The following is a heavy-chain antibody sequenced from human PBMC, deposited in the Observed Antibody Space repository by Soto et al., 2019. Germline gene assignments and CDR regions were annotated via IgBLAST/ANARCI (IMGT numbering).Heavy chain of an antibody. D-gene: IGHD5-18*01. J-gene: IGHJ5*02. Sequence: PSETLSLTCTVSGGSIISGDYYWSWIRQPPGKGLEWIGYIYYSGSTYYNPSLKSRVTISVDTSKNQFSLKLSSVTAADTAVYYCARDRKRRYSYGPSPQNWFDPWGQGTLVTVPS. V-gene: IGHV4-31*03. CDR3: ARDRKRRYSYGPSPQNWFDP. CDR1: GGSIISGDYY. CDR2: IYYSGST.